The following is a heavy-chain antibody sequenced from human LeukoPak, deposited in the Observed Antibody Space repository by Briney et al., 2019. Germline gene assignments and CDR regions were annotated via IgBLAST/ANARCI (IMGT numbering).Heavy chain of an antibody. V-gene: IGHV4-39*01. J-gene: IGHJ6*02. CDR3: ARLQPGAYYYYGMDV. CDR2: IYYSGST. CDR1: GGSISSSSYY. Sequence: SETLSLTCTVSGGSISSSSYYWGWIRQPPGKGLEWIGSIYYSGSTYYNPSLKSRVTISVDTSKNQFSLKLTSVTAADTAVYHCARLQPGAYYYYGMDVWGQGTTVTVSS. D-gene: IGHD5-18*01.